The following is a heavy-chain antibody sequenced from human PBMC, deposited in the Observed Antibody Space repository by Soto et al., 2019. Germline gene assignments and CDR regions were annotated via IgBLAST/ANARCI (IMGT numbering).Heavy chain of an antibody. CDR2: IILILGIA. D-gene: IGHD4-17*01. J-gene: IGHJ5*02. CDR3: ARGIKYGVYSRWFDP. Sequence: SVKVSCKASGGTFSSYTISWVRQAPGQGLEWMGRIILILGIANYAQKFQGRVTITADKSTSTAYMELSSLRSEDAAVYYCARGIKYGVYSRWFDPWGQGTLVTVSS. V-gene: IGHV1-69*02. CDR1: GGTFSSYT.